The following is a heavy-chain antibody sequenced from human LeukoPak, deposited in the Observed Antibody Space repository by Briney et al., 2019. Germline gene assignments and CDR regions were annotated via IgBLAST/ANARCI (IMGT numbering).Heavy chain of an antibody. CDR2: ISGSGGSR. D-gene: IGHD6-13*01. CDR3: AKDTGYSSSYLPDY. J-gene: IGHJ4*02. CDR1: GFTFSSYA. V-gene: IGHV3-23*01. Sequence: GGSLRLSCAASGFTFSSYAMSWVRQAPGKGLEWVSAISGSGGSRYYADSVKGRFTISRDNSKNTLYLQMNSLRAEDTAVYYCAKDTGYSSSYLPDYWGQGTLVTVSS.